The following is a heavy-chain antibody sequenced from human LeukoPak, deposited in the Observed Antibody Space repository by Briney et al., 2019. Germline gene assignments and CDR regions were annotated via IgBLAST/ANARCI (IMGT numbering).Heavy chain of an antibody. CDR3: VTEVSGSFPT. Sequence: PGGSLRLSCAASGFTVSSNYMSWVRQAPGKGLEWVSVIYSGGSTYYADSVKGRFIISRDNSKNTLYLQMNSLKNEDTAVYYCVTEVSGSFPTWGQGTLVTVSS. J-gene: IGHJ4*02. CDR2: IYSGGST. CDR1: GFTVSSNY. D-gene: IGHD1-26*01. V-gene: IGHV3-53*01.